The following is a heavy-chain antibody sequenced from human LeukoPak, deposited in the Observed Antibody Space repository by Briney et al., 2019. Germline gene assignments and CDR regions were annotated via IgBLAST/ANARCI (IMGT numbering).Heavy chain of an antibody. D-gene: IGHD2-2*02. Sequence: ASVKVSCKASGYTFTGYYVNWVRQAPGQGLEWMGWITPNSGDTNYAQKFRGRVTMTRDTSISTAYMELSRLRSDDTAVYYCARDRGYCSSTSCYMGSYFDYWGQGTLVTVSS. J-gene: IGHJ4*02. CDR1: GYTFTGYY. CDR2: ITPNSGDT. V-gene: IGHV1-2*02. CDR3: ARDRGYCSSTSCYMGSYFDY.